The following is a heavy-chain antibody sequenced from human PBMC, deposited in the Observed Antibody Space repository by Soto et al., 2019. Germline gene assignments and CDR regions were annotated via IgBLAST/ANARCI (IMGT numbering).Heavy chain of an antibody. V-gene: IGHV3-9*01. CDR3: AKDASNWDQAALDY. CDR2: ISWNSGSI. CDR1: GFTFDDYA. J-gene: IGHJ4*02. D-gene: IGHD7-27*01. Sequence: EVQLVESGGGLVQPGRSLRLSCAASGFTFDDYAMHWVRQAPGKGLEWVSGISWNSGSIGYADSVKGRFTISRDNAKNSLYRQMNSLSAEDTALYYCAKDASNWDQAALDYWGQGTLVTVSS.